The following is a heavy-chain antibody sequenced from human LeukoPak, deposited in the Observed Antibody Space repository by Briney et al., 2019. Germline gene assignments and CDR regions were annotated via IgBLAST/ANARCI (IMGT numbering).Heavy chain of an antibody. Sequence: GSLRLSCAASGFTFSSYGMHWVRQAPGKGLEWVAFIRYDGSNKYYADSVKGRFTISRDNSKNTLYLQMNSLRAEDTAVYYCAKDQWELLSRYYFDYWGQGTLVTVSS. CDR3: AKDQWELLSRYYFDY. D-gene: IGHD1-26*01. CDR1: GFTFSSYG. J-gene: IGHJ4*02. V-gene: IGHV3-30*02. CDR2: IRYDGSNK.